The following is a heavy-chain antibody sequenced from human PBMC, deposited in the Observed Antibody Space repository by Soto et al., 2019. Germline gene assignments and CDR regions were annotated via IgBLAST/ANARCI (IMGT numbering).Heavy chain of an antibody. V-gene: IGHV1-8*01. Sequence: GASVKVSCKASGYTFTSYDINWVRQATGQGLEWMGWMNPNSGNTGYAQKFQGRVTMTRNTSISTAYMELSSLRSEDTAVYYCARGRPGMRGYDFWSGYYTAIDYWGQGTLVTVSS. D-gene: IGHD3-3*01. CDR3: ARGRPGMRGYDFWSGYYTAIDY. CDR2: MNPNSGNT. J-gene: IGHJ4*02. CDR1: GYTFTSYD.